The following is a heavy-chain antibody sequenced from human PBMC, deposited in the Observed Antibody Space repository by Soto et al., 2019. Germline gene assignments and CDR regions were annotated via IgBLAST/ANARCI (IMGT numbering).Heavy chain of an antibody. CDR3: TTDSYSSAITVRFDY. CDR2: ISGSGGST. D-gene: IGHD1-26*01. V-gene: IGHV3-23*01. Sequence: GGSLRLSCAASGFTFSSYAMSWVRQAPGKGLEWVSAISGSGGSTYYADSVKGRFTISRDNSKNTLYLQMNSLRAEDTGVYYCTTDSYSSAITVRFDYWGHGTLVTVSS. CDR1: GFTFSSYA. J-gene: IGHJ4*01.